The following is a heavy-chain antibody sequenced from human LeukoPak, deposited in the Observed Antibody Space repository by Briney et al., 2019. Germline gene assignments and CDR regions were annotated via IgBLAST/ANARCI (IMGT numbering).Heavy chain of an antibody. Sequence: ASVKVSCKASGYTLTGYYMHWVRQAPGQGLEWMGWINPNSGGTNYAQKFQGRVTMTRDTSISTVYMELSRLRSDDTAVYYCARDRYSSGWNDYWGQGTLVTVSS. CDR1: GYTLTGYY. V-gene: IGHV1-2*02. CDR3: ARDRYSSGWNDY. D-gene: IGHD6-19*01. CDR2: INPNSGGT. J-gene: IGHJ4*02.